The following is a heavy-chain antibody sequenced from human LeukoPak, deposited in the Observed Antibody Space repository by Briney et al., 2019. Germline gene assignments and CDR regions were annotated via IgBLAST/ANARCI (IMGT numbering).Heavy chain of an antibody. D-gene: IGHD3-22*01. Sequence: ASVKVSCKASGDTFTGHFIFWVRQAPGQGLEWMGIINPSGGSTSYAQKFQGRVTMTRDTSTSTVYMELSSLRSEDTAVYYCARDLREYDSSGYYYDYWGQGTLVTVSS. CDR2: INPSGGST. CDR3: ARDLREYDSSGYYYDY. CDR1: GDTFTGHF. V-gene: IGHV1-46*01. J-gene: IGHJ4*02.